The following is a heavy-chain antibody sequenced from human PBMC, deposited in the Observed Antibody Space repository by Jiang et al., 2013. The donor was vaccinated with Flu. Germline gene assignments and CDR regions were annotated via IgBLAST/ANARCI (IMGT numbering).Heavy chain of an antibody. V-gene: IGHV4-39*01. CDR3: VRHVYSYGSNYFDY. CDR1: GGSVISSGYY. J-gene: IGHJ4*02. D-gene: IGHD5-18*01. Sequence: PGLVKPSETLSLTCSVSGGSVISSGYYWGWIRQSPSKGLEWIGSIYYIGRSHYESPLESRVTVSIDTSKNQFSLRLSSVTATDTAVYYCVRHVYSYGSNYFDYWGQGILVTVSS. CDR2: IYYIGRS.